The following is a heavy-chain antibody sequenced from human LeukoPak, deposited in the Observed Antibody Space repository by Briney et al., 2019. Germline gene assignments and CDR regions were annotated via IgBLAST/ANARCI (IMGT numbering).Heavy chain of an antibody. CDR2: INPNSGAT. CDR3: ARGRFGEWDNWFDP. Sequence: GASVTVSCTASGYTFTGYYIHWVRQAPGQGLEWMAWINPNSGATNYAQKFQGRVTMTRDTSISTAYMELSRLTSDDTAVYFCARGRFGEWDNWFDPWGQGTLVTVSS. V-gene: IGHV1-2*02. D-gene: IGHD3-10*01. CDR1: GYTFTGYY. J-gene: IGHJ5*02.